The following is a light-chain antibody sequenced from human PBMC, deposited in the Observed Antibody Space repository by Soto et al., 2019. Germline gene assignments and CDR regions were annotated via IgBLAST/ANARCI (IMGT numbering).Light chain of an antibody. Sequence: EIVLTQSTVTPSFSPGQGAALSCRASQSISNYLAWYQQKPGQAPRLLIYDASNRAAGTPARFSGSGSGTDFTLTISSLEPEDFAVYYCQQRSNWPPSITFGQGTRLEIK. CDR3: QQRSNWPPSIT. V-gene: IGKV3-11*01. CDR2: DAS. J-gene: IGKJ5*01. CDR1: QSISNY.